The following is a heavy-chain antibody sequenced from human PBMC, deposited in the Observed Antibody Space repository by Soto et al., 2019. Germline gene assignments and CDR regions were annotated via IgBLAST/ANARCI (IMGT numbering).Heavy chain of an antibody. CDR3: ARAYTLKGSSYGFYYFDY. J-gene: IGHJ4*02. CDR2: TYYRSKWYS. D-gene: IGHD5-18*01. CDR1: GDSVSSNSAA. V-gene: IGHV6-1*01. Sequence: SQTLSLTCAISGDSVSSNSAAWNWIRQSPSRGLEWLGRTYYRSKWYSDYAVSVKSRITINPDTSKNQFSLQLNSVTPEDTAVYYCARAYTLKGSSYGFYYFDYWGQGTLVTVSS.